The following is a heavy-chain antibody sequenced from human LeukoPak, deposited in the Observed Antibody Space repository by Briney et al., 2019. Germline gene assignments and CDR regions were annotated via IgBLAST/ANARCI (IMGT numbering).Heavy chain of an antibody. CDR2: IWYNGSNK. V-gene: IGHV3-33*01. D-gene: IGHD4-17*01. CDR1: GFTFSGFA. J-gene: IGHJ5*02. CDR3: SRGGYGDYNNWFDP. Sequence: PGRSLRLSCAASGFTFSGFAMHWVRQAPGKGLEWVADIWYNGSNKYYAESVKGRLTISRDNSKNTLYLQMNSLRVEDTAVYYCSRGGYGDYNNWFDPWGQGTLVIVSS.